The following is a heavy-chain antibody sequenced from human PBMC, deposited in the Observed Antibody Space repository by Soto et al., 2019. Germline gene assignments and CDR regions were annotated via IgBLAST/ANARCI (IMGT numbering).Heavy chain of an antibody. Sequence: SLRLSCAASGFTFSSYAMSWVRQAPGKGLEWVSAISGSGGSTYYADSVKGRFTISRDNSKNTLYLQMNSLRAEDTAVYYCAKCGDTLCQHVHSWVDPWGQGTIVTVSS. D-gene: IGHD2-2*01. V-gene: IGHV3-23*01. CDR2: ISGSGGST. CDR1: GFTFSSYA. CDR3: AKCGDTLCQHVHSWVDP. J-gene: IGHJ5*02.